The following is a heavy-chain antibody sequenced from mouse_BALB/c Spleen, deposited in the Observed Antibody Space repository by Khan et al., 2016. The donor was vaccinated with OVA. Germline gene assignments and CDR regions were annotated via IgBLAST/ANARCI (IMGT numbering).Heavy chain of an antibody. CDR2: ISYSGNT. Sequence: EVKLQESGPGLVKPSQSLSLTCTVTGYSITSDYAWNWIRQFPGNKLEWMGFISYSGNTNYNPSLKRRISITRDTSKKQFSLQLNSVTTEDTATYCCARVDGGDFDYWGQGTTLTVSS. D-gene: IGHD2-3*01. V-gene: IGHV3-2*02. J-gene: IGHJ2*01. CDR3: ARVDGGDFDY. CDR1: GYSITSDYA.